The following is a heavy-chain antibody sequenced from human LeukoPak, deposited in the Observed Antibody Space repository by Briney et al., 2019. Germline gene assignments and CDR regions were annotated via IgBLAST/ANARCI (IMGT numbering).Heavy chain of an antibody. Sequence: ASVKVSCKASGYTFTSYYMHWVRQAPGQGLEWMGIINPSGGSTSYAQKFQGRVTMTRDTSTSTVYMELSSLRSEDTAVYYCAKDREGTTFDNWGQGTLVTVSS. CDR2: INPSGGST. CDR1: GYTFTSYY. V-gene: IGHV1-46*01. D-gene: IGHD1-7*01. J-gene: IGHJ4*02. CDR3: AKDREGTTFDN.